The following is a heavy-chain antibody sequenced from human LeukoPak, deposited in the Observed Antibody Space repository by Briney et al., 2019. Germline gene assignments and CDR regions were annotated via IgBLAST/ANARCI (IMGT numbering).Heavy chain of an antibody. D-gene: IGHD2-15*01. CDR2: ISSSSSYI. CDR3: ASATGDCSGGSCYSDAFDI. J-gene: IGHJ3*02. V-gene: IGHV3-21*01. Sequence: GGSLSLSCAASGFTFSSYSLNWVRQPPGKGLEWISSISSSSSYIYYAYSVKGRFTISRDNAKNSLYLQMNSLRAEDTAVYYCASATGDCSGGSCYSDAFDIWGQGTMVTVSS. CDR1: GFTFSSYS.